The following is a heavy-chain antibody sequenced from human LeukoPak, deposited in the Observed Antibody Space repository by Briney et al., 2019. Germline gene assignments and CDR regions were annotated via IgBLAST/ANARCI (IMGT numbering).Heavy chain of an antibody. Sequence: PGGSLRPSCAASGFTISSKEMNWVRQAPGKGLGFLSYISSSGSTIYYAAAVKGRFTISRDNAKNSLYLQMNSLRAEDTAVYYCARGNHYAFRAGRYYYYGMGVWGQGTTVTVSS. V-gene: IGHV3-48*03. CDR2: ISSSGSTI. CDR1: GFTISSKE. CDR3: ARGNHYAFRAGRYYYYGMGV. D-gene: IGHD3-16*01. J-gene: IGHJ6*02.